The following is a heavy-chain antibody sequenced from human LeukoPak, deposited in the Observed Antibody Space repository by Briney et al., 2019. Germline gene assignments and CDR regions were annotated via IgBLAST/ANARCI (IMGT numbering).Heavy chain of an antibody. CDR1: GFTFSSYA. Sequence: GGSLRLSCAASGFTFSSYAMSWVRQTPGKGLEWVSAISGSGGNTFYGDSVRGRFTISRDNSKNTLYLQMTSLGAEDTAVYYCAKDGQWLVNNCFDTWGQGTLVTVSS. D-gene: IGHD6-19*01. J-gene: IGHJ5*02. V-gene: IGHV3-23*01. CDR2: ISGSGGNT. CDR3: AKDGQWLVNNCFDT.